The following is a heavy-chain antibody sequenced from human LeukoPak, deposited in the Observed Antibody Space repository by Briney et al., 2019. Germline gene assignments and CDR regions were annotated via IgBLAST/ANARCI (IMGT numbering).Heavy chain of an antibody. D-gene: IGHD2-21*02. V-gene: IGHV4-4*02. CDR2: IYHSGST. Sequence: SETLSLTCAVSGGSISSSNWWSWVRQPPGKGLEWIGEIYHSGSTNYNPSLKSRVTISVDTSKNQFSLKLSSVTAADTAVYYCARGLIVVVTAPPDYWGQGTLVTVSS. CDR3: ARGLIVVVTAPPDY. J-gene: IGHJ4*02. CDR1: GGSISSSNW.